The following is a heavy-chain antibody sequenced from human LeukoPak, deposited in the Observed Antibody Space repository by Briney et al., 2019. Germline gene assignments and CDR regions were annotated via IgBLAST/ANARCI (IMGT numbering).Heavy chain of an antibody. D-gene: IGHD3-10*01. CDR2: IKQDGSEK. J-gene: IGHJ4*02. Sequence: GGSLRLSCAASGCTFSSYWMSWVRQAPGKGLEWVANIKQDGSEKYYVDSVKGRFTTSRDNAKNSLYLQMNSLRAEDTAVYYCAREDAAWFGESQYYFDYWGQGTLVTVSS. V-gene: IGHV3-7*01. CDR3: AREDAAWFGESQYYFDY. CDR1: GCTFSSYW.